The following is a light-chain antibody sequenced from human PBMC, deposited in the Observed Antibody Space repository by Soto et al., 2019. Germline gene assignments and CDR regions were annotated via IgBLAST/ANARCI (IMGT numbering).Light chain of an antibody. CDR1: SSNVGSNY. J-gene: IGLJ2*01. Sequence: QSVLTQPPSVSAAPGQKVTISCSGSSSNVGSNYVSWYQPLPGTAPKLLIYDNNKRPSWSPDRFSGSKSGTSATLDIAGLQTGDQPDYYCATWDRSLSVYVLFGGGTKLTVL. CDR2: DNN. CDR3: ATWDRSLSVYVL. V-gene: IGLV1-51*01.